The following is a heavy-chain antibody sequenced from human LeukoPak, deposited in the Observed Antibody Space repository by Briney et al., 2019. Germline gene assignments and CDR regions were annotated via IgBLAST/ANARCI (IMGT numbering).Heavy chain of an antibody. Sequence: GASVKVSCKASGGTFSSYAISWVRQAPGQGLEWMGGIIPIFGTANYAQKFPGRVTITADESTSTAYMELSSLRSEDTAVYYCARVYDSSGWGGFDIWGQGTMVTVSS. CDR2: IIPIFGTA. CDR3: ARVYDSSGWGGFDI. J-gene: IGHJ3*02. V-gene: IGHV1-69*13. CDR1: GGTFSSYA. D-gene: IGHD3-22*01.